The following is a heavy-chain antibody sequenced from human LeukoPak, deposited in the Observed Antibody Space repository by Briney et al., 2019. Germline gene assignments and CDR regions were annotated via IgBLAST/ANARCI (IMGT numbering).Heavy chain of an antibody. D-gene: IGHD6-19*01. J-gene: IGHJ4*02. Sequence: GGSLRLSCAASGFTFDDYAMHWVRQAPGKGLEWVGRSRNKAKSYTTEYAASVKGRFTISRDDSKNSLYLQMNSLKTEDTAVYYCVRVGSVAGSDYLDYWGQGTLVTVSS. V-gene: IGHV3-72*01. CDR2: SRNKAKSYTT. CDR3: VRVGSVAGSDYLDY. CDR1: GFTFDDYA.